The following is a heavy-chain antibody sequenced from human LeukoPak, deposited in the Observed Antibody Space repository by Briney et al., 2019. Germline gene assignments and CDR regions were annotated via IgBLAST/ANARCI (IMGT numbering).Heavy chain of an antibody. J-gene: IGHJ6*03. CDR3: ARSGVVTGYYYYYMDV. CDR2: IYSNGNT. V-gene: IGHV3-53*01. CDR1: AFTVSSNY. Sequence: GGSLRLSCAASAFTVSSNYMSWVRQAPGKGLEWVSVIYSNGNTYYADSVKGRFTISRDNAKNSLYLQMNSLRAEDTALYHCARSGVVTGYYYYYMDVWGKGTTVTISS. D-gene: IGHD2-21*02.